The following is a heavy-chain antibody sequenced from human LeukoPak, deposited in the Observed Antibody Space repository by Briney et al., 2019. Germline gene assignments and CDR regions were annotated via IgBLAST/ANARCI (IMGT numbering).Heavy chain of an antibody. V-gene: IGHV4-4*07. J-gene: IGHJ3*02. CDR2: IYTSGST. CDR3: GRATPDIVVVVSSHQDAFDI. CDR1: GGSISSYY. D-gene: IGHD2-15*01. Sequence: PSETLSLTRTVSGGSISSYYWSWIRQPAGKGVEWSGRIYTSGSTNYNPPLKSRVTMSVDTSTNQFSLKRSSVTAARTPVYFCGRATPDIVVVVSSHQDAFDIWGQGTMVTVSS.